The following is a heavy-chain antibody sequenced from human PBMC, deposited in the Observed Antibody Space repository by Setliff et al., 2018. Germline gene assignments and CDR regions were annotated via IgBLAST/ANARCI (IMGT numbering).Heavy chain of an antibody. CDR2: ISSSSSTI. V-gene: IGHV3-48*01. CDR3: VSGHASGTRGY. CDR1: GFTFSTYD. J-gene: IGHJ4*02. D-gene: IGHD1-26*01. Sequence: PGGSLRLSCAASGFTFSTYDMSWVRQAPGKGLEWVSYISSSSSTIYYADSVKGRFTISRDNAKNSVYLQMNSLRVEDTAVYYCVSGHASGTRGYWGQGTLVTVSS.